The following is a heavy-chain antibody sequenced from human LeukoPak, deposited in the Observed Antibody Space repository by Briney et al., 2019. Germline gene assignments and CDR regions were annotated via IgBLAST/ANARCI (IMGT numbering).Heavy chain of an antibody. J-gene: IGHJ5*02. V-gene: IGHV4-59*11. D-gene: IGHD2-21*02. Sequence: SETLSLTCTVSGGSITGHYWTWIRQGPGKGLEWIGFVYDNGNTNYNSSLQSRVTMSVDTSTNQLSLKMTSVTAADTAIYYCARVFRGVVTSNWFDPWGQGTLVTVSS. CDR1: GGSITGHY. CDR2: VYDNGNT. CDR3: ARVFRGVVTSNWFDP.